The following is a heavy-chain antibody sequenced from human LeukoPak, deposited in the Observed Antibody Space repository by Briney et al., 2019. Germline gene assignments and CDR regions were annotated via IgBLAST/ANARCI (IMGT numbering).Heavy chain of an antibody. Sequence: GGSLRLSCAASGFTFSSYWMHWVGQAPGKGLEWVSSISRSSTNIYYADSVNGRFTISRDNAKSSLYLQMNSLRAEDTAVYYCARDIPDYWGQGTQVTVSS. J-gene: IGHJ4*02. CDR3: ARDIPDY. CDR1: GFTFSSYW. V-gene: IGHV3-21*01. CDR2: ISRSSTNI.